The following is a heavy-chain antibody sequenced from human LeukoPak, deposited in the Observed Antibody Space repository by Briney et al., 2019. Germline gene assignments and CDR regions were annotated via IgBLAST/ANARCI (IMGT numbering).Heavy chain of an antibody. D-gene: IGHD3-22*01. V-gene: IGHV3-23*01. CDR1: GFTFSSYA. CDR3: ARDRIQGYYDSRGSDAFDI. J-gene: IGHJ3*02. Sequence: LPGGSLRLSCAASGFTFSSYAMSWVRQAPGKGLEWVSDINGSGGTTYYADSVKGRFTISRDNSKNTLYLQMNSLRAEDTAVYYCARDRIQGYYDSRGSDAFDIWGQGTMVTVSS. CDR2: INGSGGTT.